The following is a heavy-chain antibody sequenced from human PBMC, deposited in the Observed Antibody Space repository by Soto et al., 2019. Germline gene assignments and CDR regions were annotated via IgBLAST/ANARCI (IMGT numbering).Heavy chain of an antibody. V-gene: IGHV1-18*01. CDR2: ISTYNGNT. J-gene: IGHJ4*02. Sequence: GAEVKKPGASVKVSCKASGYTFTNYGISWVRQAPGQGLEWMGWISTYNGNTNYAQNLQDRVTMTTDTSTSTAYMELRSLRSDDTAVFYCARVLARYYDFWGGYFEYWGQGSLVTVSS. CDR3: ARVLARYYDFWGGYFEY. CDR1: GYTFTNYG. D-gene: IGHD3-3*01.